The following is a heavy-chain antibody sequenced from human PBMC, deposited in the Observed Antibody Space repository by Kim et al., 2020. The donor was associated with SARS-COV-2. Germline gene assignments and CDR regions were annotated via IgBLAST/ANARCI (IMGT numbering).Heavy chain of an antibody. D-gene: IGHD2-2*02. Sequence: GGSLRLSCAASGFTFSNAWMTWVRQAPGKGLEWVGRIQSKTAGGTTEYAAAVKGRFTISRDDSENMLYLQMNSLKIEDTALYYCMTYTYGSLKDWGQGTLVTVSS. CDR3: MTYTYGSLKD. V-gene: IGHV3-15*01. CDR1: GFTFSNAW. J-gene: IGHJ4*02. CDR2: IQSKTAGGTT.